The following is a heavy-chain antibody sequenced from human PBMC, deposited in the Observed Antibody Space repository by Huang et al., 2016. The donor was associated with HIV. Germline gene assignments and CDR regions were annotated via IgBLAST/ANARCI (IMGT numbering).Heavy chain of an antibody. J-gene: IGHJ4*02. CDR2: INPSGAST. CDR1: GYTFTTYR. V-gene: IGHV1-46*01. Sequence: QVQLVQSGAEVKKPGASVKISCKASGYTFTTYRMHWVRQAPGQGLAWMGMINPSGASTRYAQTFQGRVTMTSDTSTSTVYMELSSLTPEDTAVYYCARALLLFGLGSPLDFWGQGSLVTVSS. CDR3: ARALLLFGLGSPLDF. D-gene: IGHD3-10*01.